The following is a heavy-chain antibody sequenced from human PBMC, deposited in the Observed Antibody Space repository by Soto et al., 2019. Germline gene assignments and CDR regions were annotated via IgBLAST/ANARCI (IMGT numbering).Heavy chain of an antibody. V-gene: IGHV4-4*07. CDR2: VPSSGNT. Sequence: NPSETLSLTCTVSGDSLGNYYWFWIRQPVGKGLEWIGRVPSSGNTNANPTLNSRATMSIDTSKNQFSLRLRSVTAADTAVYYCARADYEILPGSYAMDVWGQGTTVTVSS. J-gene: IGHJ6*02. CDR3: ARADYEILPGSYAMDV. CDR1: GDSLGNYY. D-gene: IGHD3-9*01.